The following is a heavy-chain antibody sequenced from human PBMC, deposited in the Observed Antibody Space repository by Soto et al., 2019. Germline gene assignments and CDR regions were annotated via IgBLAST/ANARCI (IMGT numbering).Heavy chain of an antibody. CDR2: INAGNGDT. J-gene: IGHJ6*02. CDR1: GYTFTTYG. V-gene: IGHV1-3*01. Sequence: QAHLVQSGAEVKKPGASVKVSCKASGYTFTTYGIHWVRQAPGQRLEWMGWINAGNGDTKYSQKFQGRVTITKDTSASTAYMELSSLRSEDTAVYYCARCPPYDSGSNYYGLDVWGQGTTVTVSS. CDR3: ARCPPYDSGSNYYGLDV. D-gene: IGHD3-10*01.